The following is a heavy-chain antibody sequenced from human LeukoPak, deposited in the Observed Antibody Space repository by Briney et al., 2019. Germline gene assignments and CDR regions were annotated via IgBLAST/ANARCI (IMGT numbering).Heavy chain of an antibody. J-gene: IGHJ3*02. CDR3: ASGVYCGGDCMGAFDI. D-gene: IGHD2-21*02. V-gene: IGHV3-64*04. CDR1: GFTFSSYA. Sequence: GGSLRLSCSASGFTFSSYAMHWVRQAPGKGLEYASAISSNGGSTYYADSVKGRFTISRDNSKNTLYLQMNSLRAEDTAVYYCASGVYCGGDCMGAFDIWGQGTMVTVSS. CDR2: ISSNGGST.